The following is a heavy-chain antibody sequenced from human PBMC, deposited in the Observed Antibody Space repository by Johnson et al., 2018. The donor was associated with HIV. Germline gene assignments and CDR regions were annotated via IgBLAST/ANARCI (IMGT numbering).Heavy chain of an antibody. Sequence: EVQLVESGGGLIQPGGSLRLSCAASGFTVSSNYMSWVRQAPGKGLEWVSVIYSGGSTYYADSVKCRFTISRDNSKNTLYLQLGSLRTDDMAVYYCARESGGQYDAFDIWGQGTMVTVSS. V-gene: IGHV3-66*03. D-gene: IGHD3-16*01. CDR2: IYSGGST. CDR1: GFTVSSNY. J-gene: IGHJ3*02. CDR3: ARESGGQYDAFDI.